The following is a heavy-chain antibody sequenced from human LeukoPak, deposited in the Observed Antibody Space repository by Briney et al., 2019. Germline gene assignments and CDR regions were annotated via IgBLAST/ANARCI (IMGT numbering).Heavy chain of an antibody. CDR2: ISGSGGST. J-gene: IGHJ4*02. Sequence: PGGSLRLSCAASGFTFSSYAMSWVRQAPGKGLECVSAISGSGGSTYYADSVKGRFTISRDDSKNTLYLQMNSLRAEDPAVYYCAKGKGYYDSSGDYFDYWGQGTLVTVSS. CDR3: AKGKGYYDSSGDYFDY. D-gene: IGHD3-22*01. CDR1: GFTFSSYA. V-gene: IGHV3-23*01.